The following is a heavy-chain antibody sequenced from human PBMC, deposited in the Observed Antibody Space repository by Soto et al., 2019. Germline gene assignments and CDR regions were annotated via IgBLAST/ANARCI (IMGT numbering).Heavy chain of an antibody. CDR3: ARGGSLYYYYGIDV. CDR1: GFSITNNY. J-gene: IGHJ6*02. CDR2: IDSGGDT. D-gene: IGHD3-16*01. Sequence: EVQLVESGGDLIQPGGSLRLSCAASGFSITNNYMTWVRQAPGKGLEWVSLIDSGGDTYYADSVKGRFTLSRDISKNILYLQMNSLRAEDTAAYNCARGGSLYYYYGIDVWGQGTTVTVSS. V-gene: IGHV3-53*01.